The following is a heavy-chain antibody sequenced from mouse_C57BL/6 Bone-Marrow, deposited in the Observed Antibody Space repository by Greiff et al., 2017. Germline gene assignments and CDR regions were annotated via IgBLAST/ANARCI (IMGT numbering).Heavy chain of an antibody. J-gene: IGHJ3*01. D-gene: IGHD1-1*01. CDR3: ARGAYGSSSFAY. CDR2: IHPNSGST. V-gene: IGHV1-64*01. CDR1: GYTFTSSW. Sequence: QVQLQQPGAELVKPGASVKLSCKASGYTFTSSWMHWVKQRPGQGLEWIGMIHPNSGSTNYNEKFKSKATLTVDKSSSTAYMQLSSLTSEDSAVYYCARGAYGSSSFAYWGQGTLVTVSA.